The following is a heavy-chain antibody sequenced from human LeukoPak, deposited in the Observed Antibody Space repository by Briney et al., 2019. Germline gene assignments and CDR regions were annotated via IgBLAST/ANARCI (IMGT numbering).Heavy chain of an antibody. D-gene: IGHD2-2*01. J-gene: IGHJ4*02. CDR3: AREGNTDPAFDY. V-gene: IGHV3-7*01. Sequence: GGSLRLSCAASGFTFSSYWMSWVRQAPGKGLEWVANIKQDGSNKYYADSVKGRFTISRDNSKNTLYLQMNSLRAEDTAVYYCAREGNTDPAFDYWGQGTLVTVSS. CDR2: IKQDGSNK. CDR1: GFTFSSYW.